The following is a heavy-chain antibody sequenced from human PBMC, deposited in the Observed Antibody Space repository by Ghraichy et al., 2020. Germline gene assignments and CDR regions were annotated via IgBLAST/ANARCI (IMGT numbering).Heavy chain of an antibody. CDR2: ISSSSSYI. D-gene: IGHD1-26*01. V-gene: IGHV3-21*01. CDR1: GFTFSSYS. J-gene: IGHJ4*02. Sequence: GGSLRLSCAASGFTFSSYSMNWVRQAPGKGLEWVSSISSSSSYIYYADSVKGRFTISRDNAKNSLYLQMNSLRAEDTAVYYCARSGIVGAHFDYWGQGTLVTVSS. CDR3: ARSGIVGAHFDY.